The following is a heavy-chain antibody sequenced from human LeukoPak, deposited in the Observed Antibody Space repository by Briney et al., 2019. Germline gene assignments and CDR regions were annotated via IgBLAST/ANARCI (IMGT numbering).Heavy chain of an antibody. CDR3: ARGGGTAMVTDYYGMDV. CDR2: IYYSGST. CDR1: GGSISSYY. Sequence: SETLSLTCTVSGGSISSYYWSWIRQPPGKGLEWIGYIYYSGSTHYNPSLKSRVTISVDTSKNQFSLNLSPVTAADTAVYYCARGGGTAMVTDYYGMDVWGQGTTVTVSS. V-gene: IGHV4-59*01. D-gene: IGHD5-18*01. J-gene: IGHJ6*02.